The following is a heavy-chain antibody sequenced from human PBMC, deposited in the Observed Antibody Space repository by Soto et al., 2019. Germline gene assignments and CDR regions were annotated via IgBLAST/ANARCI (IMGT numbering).Heavy chain of an antibody. CDR2: ISYDGSNK. Sequence: GGSLRLSCAASGFTFSSYAMHWVRQAPGKGLEWVAVISYDGSNKYYADSVKGRFTISRDNSKNTLYLQMNSLRAEDTAVYYCARDMQLELGKVYYGMDVWGQGTTVTVSS. CDR3: ARDMQLELGKVYYGMDV. D-gene: IGHD1-7*01. J-gene: IGHJ6*02. V-gene: IGHV3-30*04. CDR1: GFTFSSYA.